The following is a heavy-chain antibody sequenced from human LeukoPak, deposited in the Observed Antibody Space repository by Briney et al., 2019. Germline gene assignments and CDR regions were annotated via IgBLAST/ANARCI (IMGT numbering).Heavy chain of an antibody. CDR1: GFTFKNYA. J-gene: IGHJ4*02. D-gene: IGHD3-10*01. CDR3: ARGDDSGSLYTSSKY. Sequence: GGPLRLSCVGSGFTFKNYAIFWLPPAPGKGLVWSVLLSDGGTNQYFADSVKDRFRISRDDSKSTVYLQMNGLRTEDTAVYYCARGDDSGSLYTSSKYWGQGTLVTVSS. V-gene: IGHV3-30*04. CDR2: LSDGGTNQ.